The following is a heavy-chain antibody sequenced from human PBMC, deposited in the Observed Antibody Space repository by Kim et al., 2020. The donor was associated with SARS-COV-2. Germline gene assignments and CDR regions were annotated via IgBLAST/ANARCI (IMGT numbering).Heavy chain of an antibody. CDR2: ISGSGGST. J-gene: IGHJ5*02. CDR3: AKGPTVTTSENWFDP. D-gene: IGHD4-17*01. V-gene: IGHV3-23*01. Sequence: GGSLRLSCAASGFTFSSYAMSWVRQAPGKGLEWVSAISGSGGSTYYADSVKGRFTISRDNSKNTLYLQMNSLRAEDTAVYYCAKGPTVTTSENWFDPWGQGTLVTVSS. CDR1: GFTFSSYA.